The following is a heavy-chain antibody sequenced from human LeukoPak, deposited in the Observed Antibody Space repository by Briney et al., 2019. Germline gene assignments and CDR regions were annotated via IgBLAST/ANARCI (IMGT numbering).Heavy chain of an antibody. V-gene: IGHV1-3*03. CDR3: ARGPNTGIDY. J-gene: IGHJ4*02. CDR1: GYTFTSHA. CDR2: IDAGNGNT. D-gene: IGHD5-18*01. Sequence: ASVKVSCTASGYTFTSHAMHWVRQAPGQRLEWMGWIDAGNGNTKYSQEFQGRVTMTRDMSTSTVYMELSSLRSEDTAVYYCARGPNTGIDYWGQGTLVTVSS.